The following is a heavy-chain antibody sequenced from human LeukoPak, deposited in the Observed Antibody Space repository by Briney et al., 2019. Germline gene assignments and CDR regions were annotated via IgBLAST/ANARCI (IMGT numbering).Heavy chain of an antibody. Sequence: GGSLRLSCAASEFDFTTYGMNWVRLAPGKGLEWVAYISGESSRIYYSDSVKGRFTISRDSAKKSLFLHMNSLRVEDTAVYYCAKGFGGSYGTRGFDYWGQGTLVTVSS. V-gene: IGHV3-21*01. D-gene: IGHD5-18*01. CDR1: EFDFTTYG. CDR2: ISGESSRI. J-gene: IGHJ4*02. CDR3: AKGFGGSYGTRGFDY.